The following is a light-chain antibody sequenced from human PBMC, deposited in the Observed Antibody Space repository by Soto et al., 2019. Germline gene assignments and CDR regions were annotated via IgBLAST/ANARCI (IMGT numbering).Light chain of an antibody. V-gene: IGKV1-12*01. CDR3: QHTNTFPLT. CDR2: AAS. J-gene: IGKJ4*01. CDR1: QGINIW. Sequence: DIQMTQSPSSVAASAGDRVTITCRVSQGINIWLAWYQQKPGKAPKLLIYAASSLQRGVPSRFSGSGSGTDFTLTINSLQPEDFATYYCQHTNTFPLTFGGGTKVEIK.